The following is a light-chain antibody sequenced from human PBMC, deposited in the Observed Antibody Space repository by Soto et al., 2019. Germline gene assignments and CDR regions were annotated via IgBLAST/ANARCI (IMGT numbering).Light chain of an antibody. V-gene: IGKV4-1*01. Sequence: IVMTQSPDSLAVSLGERATINCKSSQSVLYRSDSKNYLAWYQLKPGQPPKLLIYWASARESGVPGRFSGSGSGTDFTLTINNLQAEDVAVYFCQQYYLAPLTFGPGTKV. J-gene: IGKJ3*01. CDR1: QSVLYRSDSKNY. CDR3: QQYYLAPLT. CDR2: WAS.